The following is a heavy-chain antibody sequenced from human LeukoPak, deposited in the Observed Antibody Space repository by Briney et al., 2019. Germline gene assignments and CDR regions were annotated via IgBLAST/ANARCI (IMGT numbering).Heavy chain of an antibody. J-gene: IGHJ4*02. D-gene: IGHD6-19*01. CDR3: GRIAVAGTGYFDY. V-gene: IGHV3-30*02. Sequence: PGGSLRLSCAASGFTFSSYGMHWVRQAPGKGLEWVAFIRYDGSNKYYADSVKGRFTISRDNSKNTLYLQMNSLRAEDTAVYYCGRIAVAGTGYFDYWGQGTLVTVSS. CDR1: GFTFSSYG. CDR2: IRYDGSNK.